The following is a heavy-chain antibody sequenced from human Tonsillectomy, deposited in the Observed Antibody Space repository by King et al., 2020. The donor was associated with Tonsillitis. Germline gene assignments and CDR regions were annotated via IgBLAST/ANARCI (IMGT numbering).Heavy chain of an antibody. CDR3: TSPLAPYYYYYMDV. V-gene: IGHV3-73*01. CDR2: IRSKANSYAT. J-gene: IGHJ6*03. Sequence: QLVQSGGGLVQPGGSLKLSCAASGFTFSGSAMHWVRQASGKGLEGVGRIRSKANSYATVYAASVKGRFTISRDDSKNTAYLQMNSLKTEDTAVYYCTSPLAPYYYYYMDVWGKGTTVTVSS. CDR1: GFTFSGSA.